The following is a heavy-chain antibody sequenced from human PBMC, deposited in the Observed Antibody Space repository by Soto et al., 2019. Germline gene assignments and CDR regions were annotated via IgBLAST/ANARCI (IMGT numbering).Heavy chain of an antibody. J-gene: IGHJ4*02. CDR1: GFTFISYG. V-gene: IGHV3-33*06. CDR3: GKVSDSGYYTVDS. D-gene: IGHD3-22*01. CDR2: IWYDGSNK. Sequence: GGSLRLSCAASGFTFISYGMHWVRQAPGKGLEWVAVIWYDGSNKYYADSVKGRFTISRDSSKNTLYLQMDSLRVEDTAVYYCGKVSDSGYYTVDSWGQGTLVTLSS.